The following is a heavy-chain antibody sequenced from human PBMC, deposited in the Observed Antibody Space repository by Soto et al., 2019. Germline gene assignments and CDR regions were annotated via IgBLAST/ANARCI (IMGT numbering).Heavy chain of an antibody. V-gene: IGHV1-8*01. CDR1: GYTFTSYD. D-gene: IGHD5-18*01. J-gene: IGHJ6*03. CDR3: PSACREYIFFFFGYYHYYMVF. CDR2: MNPNSGNT. Sequence: ASVKVSCKASGYTFTSYDINWVRQATGQGLEWMGWMNPNSGNTGYAQKVQGRVTMTRNTSISTAYMEQSSLRSEDTAVYYCPSACREYIFFFFGYYHYYMVFWCTGTTGT.